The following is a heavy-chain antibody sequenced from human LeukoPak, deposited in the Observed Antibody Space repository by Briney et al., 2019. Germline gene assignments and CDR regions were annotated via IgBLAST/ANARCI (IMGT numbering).Heavy chain of an antibody. V-gene: IGHV1-2*02. CDR2: VNPNSGGT. J-gene: IGHJ5*02. CDR1: GCTFTGYY. D-gene: IGHD2-2*01. CDR3: ARSGVVPAAIDWFDP. Sequence: ASVNVSCKASGCTFTGYYMHWVRQAPGQGLEWIGWVNPNSGGTNYAQKFQGRVTMTRDTSISTAYMELSRLRSDDTAVYYCARSGVVPAAIDWFDPWGQGTLVTVSS.